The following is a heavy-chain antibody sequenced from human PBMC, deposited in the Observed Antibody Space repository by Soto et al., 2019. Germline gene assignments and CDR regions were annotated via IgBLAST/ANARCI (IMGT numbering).Heavy chain of an antibody. Sequence: QVQLQESGPGLVKPSQTLSLTCTVSGGSISTGGYYGTWIRQHPGKGLEWIGYIYYSGSTYYNPFLKSRVTISVDTSKNQFSLKLSSVTAADTAVYYCARGLSVTLFDNWGQGTLVTVSS. J-gene: IGHJ4*02. D-gene: IGHD4-17*01. V-gene: IGHV4-31*03. CDR2: IYYSGST. CDR3: ARGLSVTLFDN. CDR1: GGSISTGGYY.